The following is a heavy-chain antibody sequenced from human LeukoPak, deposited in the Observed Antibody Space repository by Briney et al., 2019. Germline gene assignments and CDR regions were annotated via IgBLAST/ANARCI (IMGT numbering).Heavy chain of an antibody. J-gene: IGHJ6*02. CDR2: IYHSGST. D-gene: IGHD6-19*01. V-gene: IGHV4-4*02. CDR1: GGSISSSNW. CDR3: ASRYSSGWYSYYYYYGMDV. Sequence: PSETLSLTCAVSGGSISSSNWWSWVRQPPGKGLEWIGEIYHSGSTNYNPSLKSRGTISVDKSKNQFSLKLSSVTAADTAVYYCASRYSSGWYSYYYYYGMDVWGQGTTVTVSS.